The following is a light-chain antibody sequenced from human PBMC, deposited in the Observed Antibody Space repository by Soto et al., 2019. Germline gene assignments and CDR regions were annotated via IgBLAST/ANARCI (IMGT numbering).Light chain of an antibody. CDR1: SSNIGAGYD. J-gene: IGLJ2*01. Sequence: SVLTQPPSVSGAPGQRVTISCTGSSSNIGAGYDVHWYQHLPGTAPKLLIYGNINRPSGVPDRFSGSKSGTSASLAITGLQAEDEADYYCQSYDSSMSAVVFGGGTKVTVL. CDR3: QSYDSSMSAVV. CDR2: GNI. V-gene: IGLV1-40*01.